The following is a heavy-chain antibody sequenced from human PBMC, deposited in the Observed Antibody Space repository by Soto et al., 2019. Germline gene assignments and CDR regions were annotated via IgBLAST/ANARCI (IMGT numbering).Heavy chain of an antibody. Sequence: EVQLVESGGGLVQPGGSLRLSCAASGFTFSSYAMHWVRQAPGKGLEYVASVSGNGGSTYYADFVKGRFTISRDSSKNTLYLQLSSLRPDDTAVYYCVKEGHATSSGGGYYFDYWGQGTLVTVSS. CDR2: VSGNGGST. V-gene: IGHV3-64D*06. J-gene: IGHJ4*02. CDR1: GFTFSSYA. CDR3: VKEGHATSSGGGYYFDY. D-gene: IGHD3-16*01.